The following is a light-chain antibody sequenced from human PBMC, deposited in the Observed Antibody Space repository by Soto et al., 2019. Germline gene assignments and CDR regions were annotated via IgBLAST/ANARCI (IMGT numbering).Light chain of an antibody. V-gene: IGKV1-6*01. J-gene: IGKJ1*01. CDR3: LRYYHYQWT. CDR2: AAS. CDR1: QDIKNA. Sequence: AILVTQSPSSLSASVGDRVTITCRASQDIKNALAWYQQKPGGAPKLLIYAASTLQSGVPSRFSGSGFGTDFTLIISNLQPEDFATYYGLRYYHYQWTFGQGTKVEIK.